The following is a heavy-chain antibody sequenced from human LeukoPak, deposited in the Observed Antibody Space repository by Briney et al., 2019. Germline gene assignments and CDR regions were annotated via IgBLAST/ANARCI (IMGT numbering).Heavy chain of an antibody. CDR1: GYTFTGYY. J-gene: IGHJ4*02. Sequence: ASVKVSCKASGYTFTGYYMHRVRQAPGQGLEWMGWINPNSGGTDYAQKFQGRVTMTRDTSISTAYMELSRLRSDDTAVYYCARDYYDGSGFLSDYWGQGTLVTVSS. D-gene: IGHD3-22*01. CDR3: ARDYYDGSGFLSDY. V-gene: IGHV1-2*02. CDR2: INPNSGGT.